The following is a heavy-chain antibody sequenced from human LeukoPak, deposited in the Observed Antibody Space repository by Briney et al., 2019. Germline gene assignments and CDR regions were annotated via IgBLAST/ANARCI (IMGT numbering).Heavy chain of an antibody. CDR3: AKDPTSSARRNWFDP. V-gene: IGHV3-23*01. CDR1: GFTFSSYA. CDR2: ISGSGGST. D-gene: IGHD2-2*01. J-gene: IGHJ5*02. Sequence: GASLRLSCAASGFTFSSYAMSWVRQAPGKGLEWVSAISGSGGSTYYADSVKGRFTISRDNSKNTLYPQMNSLRAEDTAVYYCAKDPTSSARRNWFDPWGQGTLVTVSS.